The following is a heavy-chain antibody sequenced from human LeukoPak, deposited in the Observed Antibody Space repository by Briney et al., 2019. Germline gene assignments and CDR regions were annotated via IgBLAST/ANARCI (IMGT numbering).Heavy chain of an antibody. J-gene: IGHJ4*02. CDR2: ISGSGGST. Sequence: GGSLRLSCAASGFTFSSYAMSWVRQAPGKGLEWVSAISGSGGSTYYADSVKGRFTISRDNSKNTLYLQMNSLRAENTAVYYCASFFTRITMIVVVTNYWGQGTLVTVSS. D-gene: IGHD3-22*01. CDR3: ASFFTRITMIVVVTNY. V-gene: IGHV3-23*01. CDR1: GFTFSSYA.